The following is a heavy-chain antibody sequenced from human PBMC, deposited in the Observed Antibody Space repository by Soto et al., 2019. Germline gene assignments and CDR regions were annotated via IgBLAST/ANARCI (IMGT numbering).Heavy chain of an antibody. V-gene: IGHV3-7*01. D-gene: IGHD6-25*01. CDR2: INQDGSEK. J-gene: IGHJ4*02. Sequence: EVQLVESGGGLVQPGGSLRLSCEASGFTFSNYWMSWVRQAPGKWLEWVANINQDGSEKYFVGSVNGRFTISRDNAKNSLFLQVNSLRAEDTAVYYCAREKRANGYFDYWGQGTLVTVSS. CDR3: AREKRANGYFDY. CDR1: GFTFSNYW.